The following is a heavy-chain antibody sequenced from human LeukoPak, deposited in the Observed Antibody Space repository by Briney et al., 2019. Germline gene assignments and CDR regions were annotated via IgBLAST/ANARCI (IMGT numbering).Heavy chain of an antibody. Sequence: GSSVKVSCKASGGTFSSYAISWVRQAPGQGLEWMGGIIPIFGTANYAQKFQGRVTITTDESTSTAYMELSSLRSEDTAVYYCARDLGYCTNGVCYDLYYWGQGTLVTVSS. D-gene: IGHD2-8*01. J-gene: IGHJ4*02. CDR3: ARDLGYCTNGVCYDLYY. V-gene: IGHV1-69*05. CDR2: IIPIFGTA. CDR1: GGTFSSYA.